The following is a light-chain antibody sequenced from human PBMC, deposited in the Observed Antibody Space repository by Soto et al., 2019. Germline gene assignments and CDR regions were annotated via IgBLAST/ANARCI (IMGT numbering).Light chain of an antibody. Sequence: DVVMTQTPLSLSVAPGQPASISCKSSQSLLHITGETFLFWYLQKPGQSPQLLIYEVSTRVSGVPDRFSGSGSGTDFTLTISRLEPEDFAVYYCQHFGDSPITFGQGTRLEIK. CDR1: QSLLHITGETF. CDR3: QHFGDSPIT. CDR2: EVS. J-gene: IGKJ5*01. V-gene: IGKV2-29*01.